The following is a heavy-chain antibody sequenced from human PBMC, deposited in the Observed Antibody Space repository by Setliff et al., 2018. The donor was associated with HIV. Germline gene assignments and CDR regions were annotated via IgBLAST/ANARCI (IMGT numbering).Heavy chain of an antibody. CDR2: ITSGSTYV. J-gene: IGHJ4*02. D-gene: IGHD7-27*01. CDR3: ARQGNWEFDY. V-gene: IGHV3-21*01. Sequence: GGSLRLSCAAPGFTFTDYTMNWVRQAPGKGLEWVSSITSGSTYVNYADSVKGRFSISRDNSKNSLYLQMISLRAEDTALCYCARQGNWEFDYWGQGTLVTVSS. CDR1: GFTFTDYT.